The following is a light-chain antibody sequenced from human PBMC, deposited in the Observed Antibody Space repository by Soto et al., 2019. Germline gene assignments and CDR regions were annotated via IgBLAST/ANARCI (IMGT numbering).Light chain of an antibody. CDR2: GAS. CDR3: QQYNNWPPIT. J-gene: IGKJ5*01. Sequence: EIVITQSPATLSVSPGERATLPCTASASVSSNLAWYQQKPGQAPRLLIYGASTRATGIPARFSGSGSGTEFTLTISSLQSEDFAVYYCQQYNNWPPITFGQGTRLEIK. CDR1: ASVSSN. V-gene: IGKV3-15*01.